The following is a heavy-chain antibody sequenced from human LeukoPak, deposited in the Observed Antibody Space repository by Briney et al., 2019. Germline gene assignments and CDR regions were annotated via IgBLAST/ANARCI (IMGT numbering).Heavy chain of an antibody. CDR1: GGSISSGGYS. J-gene: IGHJ6*02. CDR2: IYHSGST. CDR3: ARGSGGPARDYYYSMDV. Sequence: SQTLSLTCAVSGGSISSGGYSWSWIRQPPGKGLEWIGYIYHSGSTYYNPSLKSRVTISVDRSKNQFSLKLSSVTAADTAVYYCARGSGGPARDYYYSMDVWGQGTTVTVSS. V-gene: IGHV4-30-2*01. D-gene: IGHD6-6*01.